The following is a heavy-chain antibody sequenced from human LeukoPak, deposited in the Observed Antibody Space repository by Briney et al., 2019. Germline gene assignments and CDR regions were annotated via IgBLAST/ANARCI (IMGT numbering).Heavy chain of an antibody. Sequence: ASVKVSCKASGYGFTAFYIHWVRQAPGHGLEWMGWINPNTGGTNYAQKFQGRVTMTRDTSATTAYMDLTRLKSDDTAVYYCARAGSGWYGSYFDYWGQGTLVTVSS. CDR1: GYGFTAFY. D-gene: IGHD6-19*01. J-gene: IGHJ4*02. CDR2: INPNTGGT. CDR3: ARAGSGWYGSYFDY. V-gene: IGHV1-2*02.